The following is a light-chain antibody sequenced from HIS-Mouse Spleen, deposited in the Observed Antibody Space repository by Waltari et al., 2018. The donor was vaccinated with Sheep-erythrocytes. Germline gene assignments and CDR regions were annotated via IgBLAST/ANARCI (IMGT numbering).Light chain of an antibody. V-gene: IGLV2-14*01. CDR1: SSDVGGFNY. J-gene: IGLJ3*02. CDR3: SSYTSSSTWV. Sequence: QSALTQPASVSGSPGQSITISCTGTSSDVGGFNYVSGYQQHPGKAPQLMIYEVSNRPSGVSNRFSGSKSGNTASLTISGLQAEDEADYYCSSYTSSSTWVFGGGTKLTVL. CDR2: EVS.